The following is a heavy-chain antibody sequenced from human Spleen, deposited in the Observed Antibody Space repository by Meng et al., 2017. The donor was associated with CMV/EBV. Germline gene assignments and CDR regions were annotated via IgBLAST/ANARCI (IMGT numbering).Heavy chain of an antibody. CDR2: INPYNGDA. D-gene: IGHD2/OR15-2a*01. J-gene: IGHJ4*02. V-gene: IGHV1-2*02. CDR3: TTAFRSTFFFDH. CDR1: GYEFIQYD. Sequence: TSGYEFIQYDIHWVRQAPGQGVEWMGCINPYNGDADSAPRFQGRVTMTRDTSVKTAFMELRRLTSDDTALYYCTTAFRSTFFFDHWGQGTLVTVSS.